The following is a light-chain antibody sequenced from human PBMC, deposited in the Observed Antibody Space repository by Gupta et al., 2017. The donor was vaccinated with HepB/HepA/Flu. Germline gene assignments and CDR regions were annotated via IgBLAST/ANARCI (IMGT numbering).Light chain of an antibody. J-gene: IGKJ2*02. V-gene: IGKV1-39*01. CDR3: QQSYSTPCT. CDR2: AAS. Sequence: DIQMTQSPSSLSASVGDRVTITCRASQGISSYLNWYQQKPGKAPKLLIYAASSLQSGVPSRFSGSGSGTDFTLTISRLQPEDFATYYCQQSYSTPCTFGQGTNLEIK. CDR1: QGISSY.